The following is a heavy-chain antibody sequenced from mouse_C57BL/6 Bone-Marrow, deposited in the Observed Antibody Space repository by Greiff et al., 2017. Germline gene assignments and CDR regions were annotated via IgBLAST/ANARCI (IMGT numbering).Heavy chain of an antibody. Sequence: EVQGVESGGGLVQPGGSLTLSCAASGFTFSDYYMYWVRQTPEKRLEWVAYISNGGDSTYYPDTVNGRFTFSGDNAKNTLYLQMIRLKSEDTAMYYCARQDYAYAFYAMDYWGQGNSVTVSA. CDR1: GFTFSDYY. CDR3: ARQDYAYAFYAMDY. CDR2: ISNGGDST. V-gene: IGHV5-12*01. D-gene: IGHD2-2*01. J-gene: IGHJ4*01.